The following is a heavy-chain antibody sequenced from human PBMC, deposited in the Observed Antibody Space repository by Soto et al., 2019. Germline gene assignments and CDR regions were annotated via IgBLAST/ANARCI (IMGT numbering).Heavy chain of an antibody. CDR1: GFTFSIYA. J-gene: IGHJ4*02. CDR3: ARPYGDIFYYFDY. V-gene: IGHV3-30-3*01. CDR2: ISYDGSNK. Sequence: PGGSLRLSCAASGFTFSIYAMHWFRQAPGKGLEWVAVISYDGSNKYYADSVKGRFTISRDNSKNTLYLQMNSLRAEDTAVYYCARPYGDIFYYFDYWGQGTLVTVSS. D-gene: IGHD4-17*01.